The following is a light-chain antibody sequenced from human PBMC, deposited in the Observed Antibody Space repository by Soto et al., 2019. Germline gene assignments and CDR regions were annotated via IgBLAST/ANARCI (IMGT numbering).Light chain of an antibody. CDR2: GAS. V-gene: IGKV1-33*01. Sequence: DIQMTQSPSSLSASVGDRVTITCQASHDITNYLNWYQHKPGKAPKLLIYGASNLETGVPSRFSGSGSGTDFTFTISSLQPGDIATYYCQYCDYLPLFGPGTTVDFK. CDR3: QYCDYLPL. J-gene: IGKJ3*01. CDR1: HDITNY.